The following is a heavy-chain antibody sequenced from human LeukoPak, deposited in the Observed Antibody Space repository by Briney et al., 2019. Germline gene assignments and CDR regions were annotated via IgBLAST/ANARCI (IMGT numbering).Heavy chain of an antibody. CDR3: ARDHSSGWYGDY. V-gene: IGHV1-2*02. CDR1: GHTFTGYY. D-gene: IGHD6-19*01. CDR2: INPNSGGT. J-gene: IGHJ4*02. Sequence: GASVKVSCKASGHTFTGYYMHWVRQAPGQGLEWMGWINPNSGGTNYAQKFQGRVTMTRDTSISTAYMELSRLRSDDTAVYYCARDHSSGWYGDYWGQGTLVTVSS.